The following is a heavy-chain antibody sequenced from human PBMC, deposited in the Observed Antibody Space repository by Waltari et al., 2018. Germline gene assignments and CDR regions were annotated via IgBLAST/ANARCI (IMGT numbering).Heavy chain of an antibody. Sequence: QVQLVQSGAEVKKPGASVKVSCKVYGYTLTELSMHWVRQAPGKGLEWMGGFDPEDWETIYAQKVQGRVTMTEDTSTDTAYMELSSLRSEDTAVYYCATGEYDSSGYAWAYWGQGTLVTVSS. CDR3: ATGEYDSSGYAWAY. J-gene: IGHJ4*02. CDR2: FDPEDWET. D-gene: IGHD3-22*01. V-gene: IGHV1-24*01. CDR1: GYTLTELS.